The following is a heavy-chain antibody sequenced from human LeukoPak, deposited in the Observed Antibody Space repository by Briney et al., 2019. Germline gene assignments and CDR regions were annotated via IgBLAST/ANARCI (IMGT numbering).Heavy chain of an antibody. Sequence: HGESLKISCKGSGYSFTSYWIGWVRQMPGKGLEWMGIIYPGDSDTGYSPSFQGQVTISADKSISTAYLQWSSLKASDTAMYYCARHYLGMATPFDYWGQGTLVTVSS. CDR2: IYPGDSDT. CDR1: GYSFTSYW. J-gene: IGHJ4*02. V-gene: IGHV5-51*01. CDR3: ARHYLGMATPFDY. D-gene: IGHD5-24*01.